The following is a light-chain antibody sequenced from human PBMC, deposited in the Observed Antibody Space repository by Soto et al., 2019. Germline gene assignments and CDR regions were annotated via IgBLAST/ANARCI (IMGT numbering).Light chain of an antibody. V-gene: IGLV2-23*03. CDR2: EGS. CDR1: SSDVGSYNL. Sequence: QSVLTHPASVSVSPGQSITISCTGTSSDVGSYNLVSWYQQHPGKAPKLMIYEGSKRPSGVSNRSSGSKSGNTASLTISGLQAEDEADYYCCPYAGSSTFFYVLGTGTKVTVL. CDR3: CPYAGSSTFFYV. J-gene: IGLJ1*01.